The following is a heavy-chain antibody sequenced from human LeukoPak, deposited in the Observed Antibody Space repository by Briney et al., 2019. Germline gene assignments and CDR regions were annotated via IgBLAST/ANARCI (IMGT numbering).Heavy chain of an antibody. V-gene: IGHV3-30*01. D-gene: IGHD3-3*01. CDR2: TSYDGSKE. Sequence: GGSLRLSCAASGFTFSRYAMHWVRQAPGKGLVWVAVTSYDGSKENYADSVKGRFTISRDNSKNTLYLQMNSLRAEDTAVYYCERGISYEWLPGNWFDPWGQGTLVTVSS. J-gene: IGHJ5*02. CDR1: GFTFSRYA. CDR3: ERGISYEWLPGNWFDP.